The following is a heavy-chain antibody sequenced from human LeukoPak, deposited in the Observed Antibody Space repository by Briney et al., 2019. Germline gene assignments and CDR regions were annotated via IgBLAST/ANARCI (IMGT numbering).Heavy chain of an antibody. V-gene: IGHV3-7*01. CDR2: MKKDGSET. Sequence: GGSLRPSCVVSGFTFSSYSMIWVRQAPGKGLQWVANMKKDGSETNYGDSVKGRFTISRDNAKNSLYLQMNSLRAEDTAVYYCGRHRSGSGTYFIDHWGQGTLVSVSS. D-gene: IGHD3-10*01. CDR1: GFTFSSYS. J-gene: IGHJ4*02. CDR3: GRHRSGSGTYFIDH.